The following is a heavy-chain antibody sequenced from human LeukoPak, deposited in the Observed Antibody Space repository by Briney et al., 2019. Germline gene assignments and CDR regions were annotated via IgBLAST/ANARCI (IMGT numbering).Heavy chain of an antibody. Sequence: GGSLRLSCAASGFTFSSYAMHWVRQAPGKGLEWVAVISYDGSNKYYADSVKGRFTISRDNSKNTLYLRMNSLRAEDTAVYYCARVAKRGYSGYSYAFDIWGQGTMVTVSS. J-gene: IGHJ3*02. V-gene: IGHV3-30-3*01. CDR1: GFTFSSYA. D-gene: IGHD5-12*01. CDR3: ARVAKRGYSGYSYAFDI. CDR2: ISYDGSNK.